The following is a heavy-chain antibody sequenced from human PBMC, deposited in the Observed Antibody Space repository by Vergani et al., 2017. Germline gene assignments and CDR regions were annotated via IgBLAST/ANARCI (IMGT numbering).Heavy chain of an antibody. CDR2: FDPEDGET. V-gene: IGHV1-24*01. Sequence: QVQLVQSGAEVKKPGASVKVSCKVSGYTLTELSMHWVRQAPGKGLEWMGGFDPEDGETIYAQKFQGRVTMTEDTSTDTAYMELSSLRSEDTAVYYCSRGPPLVVPAAIGQLGGYYYYYMDVWGKGTTVTVPS. J-gene: IGHJ6*03. CDR3: SRGPPLVVPAAIGQLGGYYYYYMDV. CDR1: GYTLTELS. D-gene: IGHD2-2*02.